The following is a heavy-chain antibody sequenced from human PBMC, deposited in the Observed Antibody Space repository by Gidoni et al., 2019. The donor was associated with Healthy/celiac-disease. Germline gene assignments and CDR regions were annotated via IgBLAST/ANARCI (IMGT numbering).Heavy chain of an antibody. V-gene: IGHV3-21*01. CDR2: ISSSSSYI. Sequence: ELQLVESGGGLVKPGGSLRLSCAASGFTFSSYSMNWVRQAPGKGLEWVSSISSSSSYIYYADSVKGRFTISRDNAKNSLYLQMNSLRAEDTAVYYCARAPPYSGYGDYFDYWGQGTLVTVSS. J-gene: IGHJ4*02. D-gene: IGHD5-12*01. CDR3: ARAPPYSGYGDYFDY. CDR1: GFTFSSYS.